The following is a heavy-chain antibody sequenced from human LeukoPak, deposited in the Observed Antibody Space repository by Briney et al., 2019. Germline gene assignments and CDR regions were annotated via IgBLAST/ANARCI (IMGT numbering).Heavy chain of an antibody. Sequence: GGSLRLSCAASGNYWMHWVRQVPGKGLVWVSHINSDGSWTSYADSVKGRFTISRDNAENSLYLQMNSLRAEDTAMYYCARSRGGGITIFGAPRPAFDSWGQGTLVTVSS. CDR1: GNYW. V-gene: IGHV3-74*01. CDR3: ARSRGGGITIFGAPRPAFDS. D-gene: IGHD3-3*01. J-gene: IGHJ5*01. CDR2: INSDGSWT.